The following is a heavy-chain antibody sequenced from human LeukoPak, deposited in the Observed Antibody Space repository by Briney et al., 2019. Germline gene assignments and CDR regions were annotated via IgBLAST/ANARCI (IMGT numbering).Heavy chain of an antibody. CDR3: ARVRTPGYSYGIDY. CDR1: GYTFTGYY. J-gene: IGHJ4*02. D-gene: IGHD5-18*01. CDR2: INPNSGGT. V-gene: IGHV1-2*02. Sequence: GASVKVSRKASGYTFTGYYMHWVRQAPGQGLEWMGWINPNSGGTNYAQKFQGRVTMTRDTSISTAYMELSRLRSDDTAVYYCARVRTPGYSYGIDYWGQGTLVTVSS.